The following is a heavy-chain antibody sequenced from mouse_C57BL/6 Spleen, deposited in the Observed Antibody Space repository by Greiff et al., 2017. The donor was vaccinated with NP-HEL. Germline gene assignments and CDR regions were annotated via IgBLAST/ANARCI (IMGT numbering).Heavy chain of an antibody. CDR1: GYTFTSYW. CDR2: IHPNSGST. Sequence: QVQLQQPGAELVKPGASVKLSCKASGYTFTSYWMHWVKQRPGQGLEWIGMIHPNSGSTNYNEKFKSKATLTVDKSSSTAYMQPSSLTSEDSAVYYCARSGGKYYYAMDYWGQGTSVTVSS. CDR3: ARSGGKYYYAMDY. J-gene: IGHJ4*01. V-gene: IGHV1-64*01.